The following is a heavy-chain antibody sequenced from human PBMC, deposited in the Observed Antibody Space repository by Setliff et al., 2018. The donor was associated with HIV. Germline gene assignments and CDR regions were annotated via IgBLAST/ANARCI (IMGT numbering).Heavy chain of an antibody. CDR2: INAGNGNT. J-gene: IGHJ6*02. CDR3: ARTYYNFWSGDYYYYGMDV. CDR1: GYTFTSYA. V-gene: IGHV1-3*01. Sequence: GSVKVSCKASGYTFTSYAMHWVRQAPGQRLEWMGWINAGNGNTKYSQKFQGRVTITRDTSTSTVYMELSSLRSEDTAVYYCARTYYNFWSGDYYYYGMDVWGQGTTVTVS. D-gene: IGHD3-3*01.